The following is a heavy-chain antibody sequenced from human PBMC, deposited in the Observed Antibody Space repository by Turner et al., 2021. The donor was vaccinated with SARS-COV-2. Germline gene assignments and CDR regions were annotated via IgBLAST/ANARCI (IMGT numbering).Heavy chain of an antibody. CDR3: ARDLRSGSFPY. Sequence: QVQLVDSGGGVVQPGRSLRLSCAASGFTFSSYAMHWVRQAPGKGLEWVAVISYDGSNKYYADSVKGRFTISRDNSKNTLYLQMNSLRAEDTAVYYCARDLRSGSFPYWGQGTLVTVSS. D-gene: IGHD1-26*01. CDR1: GFTFSSYA. J-gene: IGHJ4*02. CDR2: ISYDGSNK. V-gene: IGHV3-30-3*01.